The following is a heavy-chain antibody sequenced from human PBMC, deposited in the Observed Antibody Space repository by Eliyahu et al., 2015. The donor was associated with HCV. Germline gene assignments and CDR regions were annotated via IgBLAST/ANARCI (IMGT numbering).Heavy chain of an antibody. J-gene: IGHJ1*01. D-gene: IGHD4-23*01. V-gene: IGHV3-48*01. CDR2: ISSSSSTI. CDR3: ARDGGVPHGYFQH. Sequence: GKGLEWVSYISSSSSTIYYADSVKGRFTISRDNAKNSLYLQMNSLRAEDTAVYYCARDGGVPHGYFQHWGQGTLVTVSS.